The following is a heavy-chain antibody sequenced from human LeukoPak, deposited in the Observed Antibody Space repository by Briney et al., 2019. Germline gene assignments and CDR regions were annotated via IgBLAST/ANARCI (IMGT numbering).Heavy chain of an antibody. D-gene: IGHD6-13*01. CDR2: IRSKPYGGTT. J-gene: IGHJ4*02. CDR3: TTGSATGTGSGY. CDR1: GFTFCDYV. Sequence: GRSLRLSCTASGFTFCDYVMSWVRQAPGKGLEWVGFIRSKPYGGTTEYAASVKGRFIISRDDSKTIAYLQMNSLKSEDTAVYYCTTGSATGTGSGYWGQGTLVTVSS. V-gene: IGHV3-49*04.